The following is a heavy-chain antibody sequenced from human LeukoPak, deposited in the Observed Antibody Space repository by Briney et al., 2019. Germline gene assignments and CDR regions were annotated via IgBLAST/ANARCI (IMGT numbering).Heavy chain of an antibody. V-gene: IGHV3-30*18. J-gene: IGHJ4*02. D-gene: IGHD3-10*01. Sequence: GGSLRLSCAASGFTLSSHGMHWVRQAPGRGLDWVAVISHDGSVQYYSDSVKGRFTISRDNSKNTLYLHMNSLRPEDTALYYCAKLFESGTYNNFFHYWGQGTLVTVFS. CDR2: ISHDGSVQ. CDR3: AKLFESGTYNNFFHY. CDR1: GFTLSSHG.